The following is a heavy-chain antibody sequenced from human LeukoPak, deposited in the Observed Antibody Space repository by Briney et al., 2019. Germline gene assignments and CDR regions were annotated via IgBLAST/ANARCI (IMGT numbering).Heavy chain of an antibody. CDR3: AMVSRFDY. V-gene: IGHV4-59*05. CDR1: GGSISSYY. J-gene: IGHJ4*02. D-gene: IGHD5-18*01. CDR2: IYYSGST. Sequence: SETLSLTXTVSGGSISSYYWGWIRQPPGKGLEWIGSIYYSGSTYYNPSLMSRVTISVDTSKNQFSLKLSSVTAADTAVYYCAMVSRFDYWGQGTLVTVSS.